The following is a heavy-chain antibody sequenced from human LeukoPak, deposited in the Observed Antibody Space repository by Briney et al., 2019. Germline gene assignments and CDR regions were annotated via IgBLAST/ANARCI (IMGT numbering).Heavy chain of an antibody. Sequence: GGSLRLSCAASGFTFNNYAMNWVRQAPGKGLEWVSAISASGVYTYSADSVRGRFTISRDNSKNSLYLQMNSLRAEDAAVYYCAKVITSGSYHFDYWGQGTLVTVSS. CDR2: ISASGVYT. J-gene: IGHJ4*02. V-gene: IGHV3-23*01. CDR1: GFTFNNYA. D-gene: IGHD1-26*01. CDR3: AKVITSGSYHFDY.